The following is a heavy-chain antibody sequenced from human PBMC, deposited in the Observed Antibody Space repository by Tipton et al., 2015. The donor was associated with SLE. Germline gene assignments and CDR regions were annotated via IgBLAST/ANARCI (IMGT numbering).Heavy chain of an antibody. Sequence: LRLSCTVSGGSISSYYWSWIRQVPGKGLEWIGYFYYSGITKYNVSFKSRVSISVDTSKNQLSLKLSSVTAADTAVYYCAGGQQPGVSDYWGQGTLVTVSS. CDR1: GGSISSYY. CDR2: FYYSGIT. J-gene: IGHJ4*02. CDR3: AGGQQPGVSDY. D-gene: IGHD6-13*01. V-gene: IGHV4-59*08.